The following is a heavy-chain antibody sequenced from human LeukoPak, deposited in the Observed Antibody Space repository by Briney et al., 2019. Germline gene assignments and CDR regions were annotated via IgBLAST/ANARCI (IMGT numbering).Heavy chain of an antibody. CDR1: RYTFTTYA. CDR3: ARELLITRTWFDP. V-gene: IGHV7-4-1*02. J-gene: IGHJ5*02. CDR2: INTDTGNP. D-gene: IGHD3-22*01. Sequence: ASVNVSCKASRYTFTTYAMNWVRQAPGQGLEWMGWINTDTGNPTYAQGFTGRFVFSLDTSVSTAYLQISSLKAEDTAVYYCARELLITRTWFDPWGQGTLVTVSS.